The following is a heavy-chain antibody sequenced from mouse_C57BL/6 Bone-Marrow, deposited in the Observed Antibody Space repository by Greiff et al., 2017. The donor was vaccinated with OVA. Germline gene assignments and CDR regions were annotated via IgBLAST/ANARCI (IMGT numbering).Heavy chain of an antibody. Sequence: QVQLKESGAELVKPGASVKISCKASGYAFSSYWMNWVKQRPGKGLEWIGQIYPGDGDTNYNGKFKGKATLTADKSSSTAYMQLSSLTSEDSAVYSCARKGIYYGSDYWGQGTTLTVSS. J-gene: IGHJ2*01. V-gene: IGHV1-80*01. D-gene: IGHD1-1*01. CDR1: GYAFSSYW. CDR2: IYPGDGDT. CDR3: ARKGIYYGSDY.